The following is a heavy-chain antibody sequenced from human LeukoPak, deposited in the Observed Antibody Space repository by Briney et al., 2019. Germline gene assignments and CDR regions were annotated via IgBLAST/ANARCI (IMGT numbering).Heavy chain of an antibody. CDR2: VYTSGST. Sequence: PSETLSLTCTVSGGSISSYYWSWIRQPPGKGLELIGRVYTSGSTSYNHTLKSRVTISVDKSKNQFSLMLSSVTAADTAVYYCARVSYDGRGALFDYWGQGTLVTVTS. J-gene: IGHJ4*02. CDR3: ARVSYDGRGALFDY. V-gene: IGHV4-4*07. D-gene: IGHD1-26*01. CDR1: GGSISSYY.